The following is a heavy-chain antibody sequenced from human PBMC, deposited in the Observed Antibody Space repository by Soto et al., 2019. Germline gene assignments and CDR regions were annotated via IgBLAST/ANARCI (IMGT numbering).Heavy chain of an antibody. CDR1: GYSFTSYW. V-gene: IGHV5-10-1*01. CDR3: ARLRQRWLQFLDYYYYGMDF. CDR2: IDPSDSYT. Sequence: PGESLKISCKGSGYSFTSYWISWVRQMPGKGLEWMGRIDPSDSYTNYSPSFQGHVTISADKSISTAYLQWSSLKASDTAMYYCARLRQRWLQFLDYYYYGMDFWGQGTTVTVTS. J-gene: IGHJ6*02. D-gene: IGHD5-12*01.